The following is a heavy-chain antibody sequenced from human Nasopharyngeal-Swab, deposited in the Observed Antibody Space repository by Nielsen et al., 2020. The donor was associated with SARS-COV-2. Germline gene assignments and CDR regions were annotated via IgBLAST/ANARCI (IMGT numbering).Heavy chain of an antibody. CDR3: ARESVVTGMDDAPDL. Sequence: GESLKISCAASGFRLPYFGLHWVRQAPGKGLEWVAVVWHDENIKYYADSVEGRFTISRDNAKNSVFLQMNSLRSEDTAVYFCARESVVTGMDDAPDLWGRGTMVTVSS. CDR1: GFRLPYFG. J-gene: IGHJ3*01. V-gene: IGHV3-33*01. D-gene: IGHD2-21*02. CDR2: VWHDENIK.